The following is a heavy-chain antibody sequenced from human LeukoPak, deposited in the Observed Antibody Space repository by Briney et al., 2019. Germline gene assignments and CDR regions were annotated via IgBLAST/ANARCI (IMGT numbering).Heavy chain of an antibody. CDR1: GFTFSSYG. CDR3: AREVGNYDILTGFDY. CDR2: IWYDGSNK. Sequence: GGSLRLSCAASGFTFSSYGMHWVRQAPGKGLEWVAVIWYDGSNKYYADSVKSRFTISRDNSKNTLYLQMNSLRAEDTAVYYCAREVGNYDILTGFDYWGQGTLVTVSS. D-gene: IGHD3-9*01. V-gene: IGHV3-33*01. J-gene: IGHJ4*02.